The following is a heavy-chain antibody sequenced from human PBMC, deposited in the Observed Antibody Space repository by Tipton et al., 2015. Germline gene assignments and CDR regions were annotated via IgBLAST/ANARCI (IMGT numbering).Heavy chain of an antibody. CDR3: ARPQNTYHSLHF. Sequence: TLSLTCTVSGASISRGSVWGWIRQPPGKGLEWIVSLYYNDNIYYNPSLQSRVAMSADTSRNQFSLNLTSVTAADTAVYYCARPQNTYHSLHFWGQGTMVTVSS. V-gene: IGHV4-39*01. D-gene: IGHD1/OR15-1a*01. J-gene: IGHJ3*01. CDR2: LYYNDNI. CDR1: GASISRGSV.